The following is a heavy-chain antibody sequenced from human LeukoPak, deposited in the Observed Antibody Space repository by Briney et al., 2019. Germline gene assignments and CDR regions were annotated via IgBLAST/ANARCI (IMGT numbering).Heavy chain of an antibody. CDR2: IYPGDSDT. CDR1: GYSFTSYW. Sequence: GESLKISCKGSGYSFTSYWIGWVRQMPGKGLEWMGIIYPGDSDTRYSPSFQGQATISADKSISTAYLQWSSLKASDTAMYYCASGLGVAAGTFRFDYWGQGTLVTVSS. CDR3: ASGLGVAAGTFRFDY. J-gene: IGHJ4*02. V-gene: IGHV5-51*01. D-gene: IGHD6-13*01.